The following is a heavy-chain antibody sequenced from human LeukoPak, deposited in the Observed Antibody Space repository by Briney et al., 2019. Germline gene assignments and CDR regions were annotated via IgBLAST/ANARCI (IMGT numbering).Heavy chain of an antibody. CDR3: VKANIVGAFAP. D-gene: IGHD1-26*01. J-gene: IGHJ5*02. CDR2: IQYDGNRK. Sequence: GGSLRLSCVASGFIFSSYGMHWVRQAPGKGLEWVTFIQYDGNRKYYADSVKGRFTISRDNSKNTLYLQMNSLRAEDTAVYYCVKANIVGAFAPWGQGTLVTVSS. CDR1: GFIFSSYG. V-gene: IGHV3-30*02.